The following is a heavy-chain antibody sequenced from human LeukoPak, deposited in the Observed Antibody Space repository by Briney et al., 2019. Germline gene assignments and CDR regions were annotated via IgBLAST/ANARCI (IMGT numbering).Heavy chain of an antibody. J-gene: IGHJ3*02. V-gene: IGHV3-30*04. CDR3: ARTHPLRGDAFDI. CDR2: ISYDGSNK. Sequence: GGSLRLSCAASGFTFSSYAMHWVRQAPGKGLEWVAVISYDGSNKYYADSVKGRFTISRDNSKNTLYLQMNSLRAEDTAVYYCARTHPLRGDAFDIWGQGKMVTVSS. CDR1: GFTFSSYA.